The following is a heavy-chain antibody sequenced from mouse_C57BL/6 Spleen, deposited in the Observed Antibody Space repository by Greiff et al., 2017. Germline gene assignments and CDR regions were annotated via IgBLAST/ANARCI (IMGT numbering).Heavy chain of an antibody. CDR3: ARKLNYDYNYYAMDY. CDR1: GFTFSDYG. Sequence: EVKLMESGGGLVKPGGSLKLSCAASGFTFSDYGMHWVRQAPEKGLEWVAYISSGSSTIYYADTVKGRFTISRDNAKNTLFLQMTSLRSEDTAMYYCARKLNYDYNYYAMDYWGQGTSVTVSS. D-gene: IGHD2-4*01. CDR2: ISSGSSTI. V-gene: IGHV5-17*01. J-gene: IGHJ4*01.